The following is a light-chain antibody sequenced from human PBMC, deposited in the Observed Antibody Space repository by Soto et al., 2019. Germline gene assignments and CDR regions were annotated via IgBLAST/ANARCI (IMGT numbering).Light chain of an antibody. CDR1: QSVSSTF. V-gene: IGKV3-20*01. CDR3: QQNGNSPYT. J-gene: IGKJ2*01. CDR2: DAS. Sequence: EIVLMQSPSTLSLSPGERATLSCRASQSVSSTFLSWYQQKPGQAPRLLIFDASNRATGIPDRFSGSGSGTDFTLTISRLEPEDFAVYFCQQNGNSPYTFGQGTKLEI.